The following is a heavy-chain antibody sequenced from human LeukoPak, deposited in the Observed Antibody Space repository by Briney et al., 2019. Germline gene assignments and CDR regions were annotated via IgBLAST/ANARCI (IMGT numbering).Heavy chain of an antibody. CDR3: ARDVGYSGYDFGSRSDY. V-gene: IGHV1-18*01. D-gene: IGHD5-12*01. CDR2: LSAYNDNT. Sequence: ASVKVSCKASGYAFNIYGINWVRQAPGQGLEWMGWLSAYNDNTNYAQKLQGRVTMTTDTSTSTAYMELRSLRSDDTAVYYCARDVGYSGYDFGSRSDYWGQGTLVTVSS. J-gene: IGHJ4*02. CDR1: GYAFNIYG.